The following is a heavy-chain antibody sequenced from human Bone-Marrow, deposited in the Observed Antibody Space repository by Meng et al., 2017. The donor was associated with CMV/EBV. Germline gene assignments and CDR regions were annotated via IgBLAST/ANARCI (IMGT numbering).Heavy chain of an antibody. CDR3: ARGMEWLSPMGV. J-gene: IGHJ6*02. V-gene: IGHV3-48*03. Sequence: GGSLRLSCAASGFTFSNYEMNWVRQAPGKGLEWVSYISASGSTIYYADSVKGRFTISRDNAKNSLFLQMNSLRAEDTAVYYCARGMEWLSPMGVWGQGTTVTVSS. CDR1: GFTFSNYE. D-gene: IGHD3-3*01. CDR2: ISASGSTI.